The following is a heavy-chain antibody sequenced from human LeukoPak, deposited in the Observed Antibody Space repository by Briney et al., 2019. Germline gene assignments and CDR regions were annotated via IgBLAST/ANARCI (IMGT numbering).Heavy chain of an antibody. CDR1: GFTFNSYG. J-gene: IGHJ4*02. V-gene: IGHV3-30*02. CDR2: VRYDGSNK. Sequence: GGSLRLSCAASGFTFNSYGMHWVRQAPGKGLEWVAFVRYDGSNKYYADSVKGRFTISRDNSKNTLYLQMNSLRAEDTADYYCAKVWDPDTAMDHWGQGTQVTVSS. D-gene: IGHD5-18*01. CDR3: AKVWDPDTAMDH.